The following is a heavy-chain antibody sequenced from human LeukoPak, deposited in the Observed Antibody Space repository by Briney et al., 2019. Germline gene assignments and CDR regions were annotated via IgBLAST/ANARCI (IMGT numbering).Heavy chain of an antibody. J-gene: IGHJ4*02. V-gene: IGHV3-49*04. D-gene: IGHD3-22*01. CDR2: IRSKAYGGTT. CDR1: GFTFGDYA. Sequence: GRSLGLSCTASGFTFGDYAMSWVRQAPGKGLEWVGFIRSKAYGGTTEYAASVKGRFTISRDDSKSIAYLQMNGLKTEDTAVYYCTSDSSGSSTYWGQGTLVTVSS. CDR3: TSDSSGSSTY.